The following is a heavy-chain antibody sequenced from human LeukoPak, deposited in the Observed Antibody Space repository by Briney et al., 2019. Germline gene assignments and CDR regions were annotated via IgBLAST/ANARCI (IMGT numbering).Heavy chain of an antibody. CDR1: GFTFTNYA. Sequence: GWSLTLSCAASGFTFTNYAMSWVRQAPGKGLEWVSGLSGSGSKTYYADSVKGRFTVSRDNSKNTLYLQMNSLRAEDTAVYYCAKYGSGWAPYYYNYMDVWGKGATFTVSS. J-gene: IGHJ6*03. D-gene: IGHD6-19*01. CDR2: LSGSGSKT. V-gene: IGHV3-23*01. CDR3: AKYGSGWAPYYYNYMDV.